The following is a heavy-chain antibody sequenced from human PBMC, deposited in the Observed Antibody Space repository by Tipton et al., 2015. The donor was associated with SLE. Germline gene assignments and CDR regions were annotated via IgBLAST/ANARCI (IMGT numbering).Heavy chain of an antibody. V-gene: IGHV3-21*04. CDR3: AKDAVACSSSCLRYWYFDL. CDR1: GFTFSTYT. J-gene: IGHJ2*01. D-gene: IGHD6-13*01. Sequence: GSLRLSCAASGFTFSTYTMNWVRQAPGKGLEWVSSISSGSSYIYYADSGKGRFTISRDDAKNSLSLQMNSLRADDTAVYYCAKDAVACSSSCLRYWYFDLWGRGTLVTVSS. CDR2: ISSGSSYI.